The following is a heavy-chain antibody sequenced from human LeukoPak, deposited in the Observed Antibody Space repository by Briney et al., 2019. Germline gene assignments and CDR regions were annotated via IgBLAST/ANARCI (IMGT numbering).Heavy chain of an antibody. CDR2: IWYDGSNK. Sequence: GGSLRLSCAASGFTFSSYAMSWVRQAPGKGLEWVAVIWYDGSNKYYADSVKGRFTISRDNSKNTLYLQMNSLRAEDTAVYYCAREGVSGDAFDIWGQGTMVTVSS. V-gene: IGHV3-33*08. CDR3: AREGVSGDAFDI. J-gene: IGHJ3*02. D-gene: IGHD3-10*01. CDR1: GFTFSSYA.